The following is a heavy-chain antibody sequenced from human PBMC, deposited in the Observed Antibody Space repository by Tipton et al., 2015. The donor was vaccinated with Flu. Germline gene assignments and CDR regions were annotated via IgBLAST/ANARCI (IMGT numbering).Heavy chain of an antibody. V-gene: IGHV4-4*07. D-gene: IGHD3-3*01. J-gene: IGHJ4*02. CDR1: SGSISTYY. Sequence: TLSLTCTVSSGSISTYYWSWIRQPPGKGLEWIGRIYASGSTSYNPSLKSRLTMSVDTSKNQFSLRIASVAAADTAVYYCSRSHGGYWGQGTLVSVSS. CDR3: SRSHGGY. CDR2: IYASGST.